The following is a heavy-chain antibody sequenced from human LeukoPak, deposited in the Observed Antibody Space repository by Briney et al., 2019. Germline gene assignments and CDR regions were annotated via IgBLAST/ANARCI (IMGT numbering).Heavy chain of an antibody. CDR3: AKDFSGSSWKYFDY. V-gene: IGHV3-9*01. CDR2: ITWNSGRI. J-gene: IGHJ4*02. Sequence: PGRSLRLSCAASGFTFDAYAMHWVRQAPGKGLEWVSGITWNSGRIGCADSVKGRFIISRDNAKNSLYLQMNSLRAEDTALYYCAKDFSGSSWKYFDYWGQGALVTVSS. D-gene: IGHD6-13*01. CDR1: GFTFDAYA.